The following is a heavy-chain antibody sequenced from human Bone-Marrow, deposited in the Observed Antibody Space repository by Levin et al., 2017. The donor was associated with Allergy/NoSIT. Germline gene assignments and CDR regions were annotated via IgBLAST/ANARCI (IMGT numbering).Heavy chain of an antibody. D-gene: IGHD2-8*01. CDR2: IYHDGST. J-gene: IGHJ4*02. V-gene: IGHV4-38-2*01. CDR3: ARVGRYCTNGICSFDY. Sequence: SETLSLTCAVYGYSISSRSFWGWIRQSPGKELEWIGSIYHDGSTHYNPSLKSRVTILVDTSKNQFSLKLSSVTAADTAVYYCARVGRYCTNGICSFDYWGQGTLVTVSS. CDR1: GYSISSRSF.